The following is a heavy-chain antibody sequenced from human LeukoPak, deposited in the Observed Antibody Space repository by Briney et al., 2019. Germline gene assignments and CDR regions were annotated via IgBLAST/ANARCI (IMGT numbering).Heavy chain of an antibody. CDR3: AREGYSSSWYIYYYYGMDV. CDR2: MKHDGGEI. D-gene: IGHD6-13*01. Sequence: GGSLRLSCAASGFTFSDYYMSWIRQAPGKGLEWVANMKHDGGEIYYVDSVKGRFTISRDNAKNSLYLQMNSLRAEDTAVYYCAREGYSSSWYIYYYYGMDVWGQGTTVTVSS. CDR1: GFTFSDYY. V-gene: IGHV3-7*01. J-gene: IGHJ6*02.